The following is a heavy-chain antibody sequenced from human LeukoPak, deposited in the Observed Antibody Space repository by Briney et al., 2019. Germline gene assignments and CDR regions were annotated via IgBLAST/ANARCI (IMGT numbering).Heavy chain of an antibody. J-gene: IGHJ6*02. Sequence: GASVKVSCKASGYTFTSYGISWVRQAPGQGLEWMGWISAYNGNTNYAQKFQGRVTMTRNTSISTAYMELSSLRSEDTAVYYCARASRGSHMGIYYGMDVWGQGTTVTVSS. V-gene: IGHV1-18*01. CDR3: ARASRGSHMGIYYGMDV. CDR2: ISAYNGNT. CDR1: GYTFTSYG. D-gene: IGHD2-21*01.